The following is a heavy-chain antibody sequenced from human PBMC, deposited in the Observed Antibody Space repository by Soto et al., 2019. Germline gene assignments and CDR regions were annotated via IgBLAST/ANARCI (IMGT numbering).Heavy chain of an antibody. CDR1: GYTFTSYY. J-gene: IGHJ6*02. CDR2: INPSGGGT. Sequence: ASVKVSCKASGYTFTSYYLHWVRQAPGQGLEWMGIINPSGGGTIYAPKFQGRVTMTTVTSTTTVSMELSGLRSDDTAVYFCARGSPNMRYGYGFGLDMWGQGTTVTVSS. CDR3: ARGSPNMRYGYGFGLDM. V-gene: IGHV1-46*01. D-gene: IGHD5-18*01.